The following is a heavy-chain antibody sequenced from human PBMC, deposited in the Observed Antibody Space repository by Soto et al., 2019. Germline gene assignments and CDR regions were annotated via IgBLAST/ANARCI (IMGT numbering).Heavy chain of an antibody. V-gene: IGHV4-4*02. CDR2: IYHSGST. CDR3: ARDLRVVPAVGGMDV. J-gene: IGHJ6*02. D-gene: IGHD2-2*01. Sequence: QVQLKESGPGLVKPSGTLSLTCAVSGGSISSSNWWSWVRQPPGKGLEWIGEIYHSGSTNYNPSPKSRVTISGDKSKNQFSLKLSSVTAADTAVYYCARDLRVVPAVGGMDVWGQGTTVTVSS. CDR1: GGSISSSNW.